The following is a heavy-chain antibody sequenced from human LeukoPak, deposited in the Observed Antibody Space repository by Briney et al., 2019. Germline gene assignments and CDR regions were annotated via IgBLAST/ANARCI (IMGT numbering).Heavy chain of an antibody. CDR2: ISYDGSNK. V-gene: IGHV3-30*18. Sequence: GGSLRLSCAASGFTFSSYGVHWVRQAPGKGLEWVAVISYDGSNKYYADSVKGRFTISGDNSKNTLYLQMNSLRAEDTAVYYCAKAMYYYDSSGCGFDYWGQGTLVTVSS. CDR1: GFTFSSYG. J-gene: IGHJ4*02. D-gene: IGHD3-22*01. CDR3: AKAMYYYDSSGCGFDY.